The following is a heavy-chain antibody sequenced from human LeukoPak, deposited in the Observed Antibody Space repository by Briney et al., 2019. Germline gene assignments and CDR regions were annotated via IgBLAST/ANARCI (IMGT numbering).Heavy chain of an antibody. J-gene: IGHJ5*02. V-gene: IGHV4-30-2*01. CDR2: IYHSGST. CDR3: ARATWSGIVAAGNWFDP. Sequence: PSQTLSLTCAVSGGSISSGGYSWSWIRQPPGKGLEWIGYIYHSGSTYYNPSLKSRVTISVDRSKNQFSLKLSSVTAADTAVYYCARATWSGIVAAGNWFDPWGQGTLVTVSS. CDR1: GGSISSGGYS. D-gene: IGHD6-13*01.